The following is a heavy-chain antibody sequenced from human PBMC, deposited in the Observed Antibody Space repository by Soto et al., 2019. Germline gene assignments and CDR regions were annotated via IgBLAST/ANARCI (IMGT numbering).Heavy chain of an antibody. J-gene: IGHJ4*02. CDR1: GYTFTGYY. Sequence: ASVKVSCKASGYTFTGYYMHWVRQVPGQGLEWMGWISGYNGNTNYAPKIQGRVTVTRDTSTATAYMELRSLRSDDTAIYYCARGSESFDLWGQGTLVTVSS. V-gene: IGHV1-18*04. CDR3: ARGSESFDL. CDR2: ISGYNGNT. D-gene: IGHD1-26*01.